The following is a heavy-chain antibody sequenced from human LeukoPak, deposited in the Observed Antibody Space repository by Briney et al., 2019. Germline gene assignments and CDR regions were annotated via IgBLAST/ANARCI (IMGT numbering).Heavy chain of an antibody. D-gene: IGHD6-25*01. CDR2: INTSGST. J-gene: IGHJ5*02. CDR3: AREGGDPRWLDL. Sequence: SETLSLTCTVSGGSISSYYWTWIRQSAGKGLEWIGRINTSGSTNYNPSLRSRVTMSVNTSKNQFSLNLTSVTAADTAVYSCAREGGDPRWLDLWGQGTLVTVSS. CDR1: GGSISSYY. V-gene: IGHV4-4*07.